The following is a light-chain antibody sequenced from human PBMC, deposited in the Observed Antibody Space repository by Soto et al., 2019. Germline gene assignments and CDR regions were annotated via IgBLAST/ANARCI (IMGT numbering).Light chain of an antibody. J-gene: IGLJ2*01. Sequence: QSFLTQPASVSGSPGQSITISCTGTSSDVGGYNYVSWYQQHPGKVPKLMIFEVNKRPSGVPDRFSGSKSGNTASLTVSGLQAEDEADYYCTSFAGINNFVVFGGGTKVTVL. CDR1: SSDVGGYNY. CDR3: TSFAGINNFVV. CDR2: EVN. V-gene: IGLV2-8*01.